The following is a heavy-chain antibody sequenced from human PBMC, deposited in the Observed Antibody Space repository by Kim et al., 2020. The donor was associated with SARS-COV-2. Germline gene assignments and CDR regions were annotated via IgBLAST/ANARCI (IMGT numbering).Heavy chain of an antibody. V-gene: IGHV5-51*01. CDR3: ARPQDRHTTLAGGAFDI. D-gene: IGHD1-26*01. CDR2: IYPGDSDT. Sequence: GESLKISCKGSGYSFTSYWIGWVRQMPGKGLEWMGIIYPGDSDTRYSPSFQGQVTISADKSISTAYLQWSSLKASDTAMYYCARPQDRHTTLAGGAFDIWGQGTMVTVSS. CDR1: GYSFTSYW. J-gene: IGHJ3*02.